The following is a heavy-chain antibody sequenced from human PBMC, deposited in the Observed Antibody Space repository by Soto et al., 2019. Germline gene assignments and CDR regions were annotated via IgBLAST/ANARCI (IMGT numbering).Heavy chain of an antibody. J-gene: IGHJ5*02. CDR3: ARGLVVGATVEGWFDP. Sequence: RASVKVSCKASGGTFSSYAITWVRQAPGQGLEWMGGIIPIFGTSNYAQKFQGRVKITADKSTSTAYMELSSLRSEDTAVYYCARGLVVGATVEGWFDPWGQGTLVTVSS. CDR2: IIPIFGTS. V-gene: IGHV1-69*06. D-gene: IGHD1-26*01. CDR1: GGTFSSYA.